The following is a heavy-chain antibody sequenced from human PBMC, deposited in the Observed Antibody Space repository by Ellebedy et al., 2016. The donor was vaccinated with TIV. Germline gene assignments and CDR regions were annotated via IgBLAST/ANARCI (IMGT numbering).Heavy chain of an antibody. CDR1: GFTFSSYG. CDR3: AKVKSRGVGYCPNGVCADYYYYYYMDV. D-gene: IGHD2-8*01. J-gene: IGHJ6*03. V-gene: IGHV3-30*18. Sequence: GESLKISCAASGFTFSSYGMHWVRQAPGKGLEWVAVISYDGNDKYYADSVKGRFTISRGNSQNTLYLQMNSLRAEDTAVYYCAKVKSRGVGYCPNGVCADYYYYYYMDVWGKGTTVTVSS. CDR2: ISYDGNDK.